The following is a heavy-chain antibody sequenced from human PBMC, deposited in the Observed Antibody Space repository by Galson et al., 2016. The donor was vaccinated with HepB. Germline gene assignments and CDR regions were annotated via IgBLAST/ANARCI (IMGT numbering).Heavy chain of an antibody. J-gene: IGHJ5*02. V-gene: IGHV1-46*01. Sequence: SVKVSCKASGYIFTDYFVHWVRQAPGQGLEWVGIINPTDGTTHYAQKLQGRVAMTRDTSTSTVYMELNTLRSEDTAVYYCARRVCTATTCFVNWFDPRGQGTLVSVSS. D-gene: IGHD2-2*01. CDR3: ARRVCTATTCFVNWFDP. CDR2: INPTDGTT. CDR1: GYIFTDYF.